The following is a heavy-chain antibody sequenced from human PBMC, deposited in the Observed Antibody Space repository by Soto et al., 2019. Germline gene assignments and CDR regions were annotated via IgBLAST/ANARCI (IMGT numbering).Heavy chain of an antibody. CDR3: AKATSATCTGSICYSFDY. D-gene: IGHD2-21*01. J-gene: IGHJ4*02. Sequence: PLSLSSRAYGFTFSGYAMSWVRQAPGQRLEWVATFSGGRDTTWHADSVKGRFTVSRDSSKNTLSLQMNSLRPEDTALYYCAKATSATCTGSICYSFDYWGQGTLVTVSS. CDR2: FSGGRDTT. V-gene: IGHV3-23*01. CDR1: GFTFSGYA.